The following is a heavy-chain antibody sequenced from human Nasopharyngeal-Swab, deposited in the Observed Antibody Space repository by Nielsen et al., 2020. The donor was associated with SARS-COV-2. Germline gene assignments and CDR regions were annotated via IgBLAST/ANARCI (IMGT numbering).Heavy chain of an antibody. J-gene: IGHJ4*02. CDR3: ARDRIMIVVGTLDY. Sequence: SLKISCAASGFTFDDYAMHWVRQAPGKGLEWVSGISWNSGSIGYADSVKGRFTISRDNAKNSLYLQMNSLRAEDTAVYYCARDRIMIVVGTLDYWGQGTLVTVSS. CDR1: GFTFDDYA. D-gene: IGHD3-22*01. V-gene: IGHV3-9*01. CDR2: ISWNSGSI.